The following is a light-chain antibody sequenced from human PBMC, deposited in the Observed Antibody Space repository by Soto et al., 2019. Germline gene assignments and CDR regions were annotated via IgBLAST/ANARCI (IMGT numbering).Light chain of an antibody. CDR2: EVS. CDR1: SSDVGGYNY. Sequence: QSALTQPASVSGSPGQSITISCTGTSSDVGGYNYVSWYQQHPGKAPKLMIYEVSNRPSGVSNRFSGSKSGTSASLAITGLQAEDEADYYCQSYDNFLRVIFGGGTKLTVL. J-gene: IGLJ2*01. V-gene: IGLV2-14*01. CDR3: QSYDNFLRVI.